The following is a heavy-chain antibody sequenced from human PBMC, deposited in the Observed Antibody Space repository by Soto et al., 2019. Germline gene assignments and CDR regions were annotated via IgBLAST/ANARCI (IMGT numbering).Heavy chain of an antibody. CDR2: INPSGGST. D-gene: IGHD3-16*02. CDR3: AREGGSYRGGMDV. Sequence: QVQLVQSGAEVKKPGASVKVSCKASGYTFTSYYMHWVRQAPGQGLEWMGIINPSGGSTSYAQKVQGRVTMTRDTSTSTVYMELSSLRSEDTAVYYCAREGGSYRGGMDVWGQGTTVTVSS. CDR1: GYTFTSYY. J-gene: IGHJ6*02. V-gene: IGHV1-46*01.